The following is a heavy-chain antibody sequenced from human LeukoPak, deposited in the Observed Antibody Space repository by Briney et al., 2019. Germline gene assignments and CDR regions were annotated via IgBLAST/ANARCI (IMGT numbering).Heavy chain of an antibody. CDR2: IYYRGST. CDR3: ANLRIS. J-gene: IGHJ5*02. CDR1: GGSISSYY. Sequence: SETLSLTCTVSGGSISSYYWSWIRQPPGRGLEWIGYIYYRGSTNYNPSLKSRVTISVDTSKNQFSLKLNSVTAADTAVYYCANLRISWGQGTLVTVSS. V-gene: IGHV4-59*08.